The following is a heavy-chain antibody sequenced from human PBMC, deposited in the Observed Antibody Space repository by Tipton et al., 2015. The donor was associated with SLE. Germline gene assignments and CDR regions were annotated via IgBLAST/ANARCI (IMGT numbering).Heavy chain of an antibody. CDR1: NFDVSASYY. CDR2: VYRDGRT. Sequence: TLSLTCSVSNFDVSASYYWGWVRQTPEHGLAWLGSVYRDGRTFYNPSLNSRLTISIDASKNQLSLKLSSVTAADTAVYYCARPREYDFDSSGYQHFDYWGQGTLVTVSS. D-gene: IGHD3-22*01. CDR3: ARPREYDFDSSGYQHFDY. J-gene: IGHJ4*02. V-gene: IGHV4-38-2*01.